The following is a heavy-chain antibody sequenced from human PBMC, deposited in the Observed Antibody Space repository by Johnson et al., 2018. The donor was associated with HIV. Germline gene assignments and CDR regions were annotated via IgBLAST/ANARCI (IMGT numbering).Heavy chain of an antibody. V-gene: IGHV3-30*04. Sequence: QVQLVESGGGLVKPGGSLRLSCAASGFTFSSYAMHWVRQAPGQGLEWVAVIAYDGSNKYYADSVKGRFTISRDNSKTTLYLQMDSLRAEDTAVYYCARGGSQLADAFDIWGQGTMVTVSS. CDR1: GFTFSSYA. J-gene: IGHJ3*02. CDR2: IAYDGSNK. D-gene: IGHD6-6*01. CDR3: ARGGSQLADAFDI.